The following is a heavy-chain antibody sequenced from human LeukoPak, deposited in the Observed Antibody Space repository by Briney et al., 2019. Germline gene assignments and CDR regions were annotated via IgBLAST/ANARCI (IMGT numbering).Heavy chain of an antibody. CDR1: GGSISSSNW. D-gene: IGHD3-22*01. CDR2: IYHSGST. V-gene: IGHV4-4*02. J-gene: IGHJ3*02. CDR3: ARGPPYYYDSSGYGFFAFDI. Sequence: PSETLSLTCAVSGGSISSSNWWSWVRQPPGKGLEWIGEIYHSGSTNYNPSLKSRVTISVDTSKNQFSLKLSSVTAADTAVYYCARGPPYYYDSSGYGFFAFDIWGQGTMVTVSS.